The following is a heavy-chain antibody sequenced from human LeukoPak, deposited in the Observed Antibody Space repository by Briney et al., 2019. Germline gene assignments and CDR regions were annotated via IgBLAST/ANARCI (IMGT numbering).Heavy chain of an antibody. Sequence: SETLSLTCSVSGGSIISSNYYWGWLRQPPGKGLEWIGNIYHSGSTYYNPSLKSRVTISVDTSKNDFSPKLISMTAADTAVYLCVTVVVNWNYVTFWGQGTPASVSS. J-gene: IGHJ4*02. CDR2: IYHSGST. V-gene: IGHV4-39*07. D-gene: IGHD1-7*01. CDR1: GGSIISSNYY. CDR3: VTVVVNWNYVTF.